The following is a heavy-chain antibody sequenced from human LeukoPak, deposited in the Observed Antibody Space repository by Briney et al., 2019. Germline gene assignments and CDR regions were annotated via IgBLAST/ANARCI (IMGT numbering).Heavy chain of an antibody. CDR3: AREDCSSTSCYRANDY. CDR2: ISSSGSTI. J-gene: IGHJ4*02. CDR1: GFTFSDYY. V-gene: IGHV3-11*04. D-gene: IGHD2-2*01. Sequence: GGSLRLSCAASGFTFSDYYMSWIRQAPGKGLGWVSYISSSGSTIYYADSVKGRFTISRDNAKNSLYLQMNSLRAEDTAVYYCAREDCSSTSCYRANDYWGQGTLVTVSS.